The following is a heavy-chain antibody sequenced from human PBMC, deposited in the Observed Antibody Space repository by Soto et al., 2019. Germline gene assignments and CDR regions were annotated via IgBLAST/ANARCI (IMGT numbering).Heavy chain of an antibody. D-gene: IGHD3-3*01. Sequence: ASVKVSCKASGYTVTSYDINWVRQATGQGLEWMGWINANNGNTGYAQKLQGRVTMTTDTSTSTAYMELRSLRSDDTAVYYCAIAGDTIFGVVIIRMDVWGQGTTVTVSS. CDR3: AIAGDTIFGVVIIRMDV. J-gene: IGHJ6*02. V-gene: IGHV1-18*01. CDR2: INANNGNT. CDR1: GYTVTSYD.